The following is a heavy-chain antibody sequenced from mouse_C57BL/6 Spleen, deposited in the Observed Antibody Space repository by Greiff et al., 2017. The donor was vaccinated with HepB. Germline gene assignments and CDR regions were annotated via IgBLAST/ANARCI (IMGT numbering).Heavy chain of an antibody. CDR2: IDPSDSYT. J-gene: IGHJ2*01. V-gene: IGHV1-69*01. CDR3: ARGYDGYYGVDY. CDR1: GYTFTSYW. D-gene: IGHD2-3*01. Sequence: VQLQQPGAELVMPGASVKLSCKASGYTFTSYWMHWVKQRPGRGLEWIGEIDPSDSYTNYNQKFKGKSTLTVDKSSSTAYMQLSSLTSEDSAVYYCARGYDGYYGVDYWGQGTTLTVSS.